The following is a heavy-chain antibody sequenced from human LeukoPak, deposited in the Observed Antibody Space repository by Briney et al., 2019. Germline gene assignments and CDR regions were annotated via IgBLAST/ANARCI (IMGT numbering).Heavy chain of an antibody. CDR1: GGSFSGYY. J-gene: IGHJ5*02. CDR2: INHSGST. CDR3: ARGLGVIATNWFDP. D-gene: IGHD3-16*02. V-gene: IGHV4-34*01. Sequence: PSETLSLTCAVYGGSFSGYYWSWIRQPPGKGLEWIGEINHSGSTNYNPSLKSRVTISVDTSKNQFSLKLSSVTAADTAVYYCARGLGVIATNWFDPWGQGTLVTVSS.